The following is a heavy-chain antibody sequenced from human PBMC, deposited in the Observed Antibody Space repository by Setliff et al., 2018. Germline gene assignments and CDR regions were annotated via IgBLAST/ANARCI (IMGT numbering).Heavy chain of an antibody. CDR3: VRTCSGSGCYAGLES. V-gene: IGHV3-30*03. CDR1: GCTFSTYR. D-gene: IGHD2-15*01. CDR2: ILDDGVKK. J-gene: IGHJ4*02. Sequence: GGSLRLSCAASGCTFSTYRMHWVRQAPGKGLEWVAVILDDGVKKYHADSVKGRFTISRDNSKNTLYLQMNSLRPEDTAVYYCVRTCSGSGCYAGLESWGQGTPVTVSS.